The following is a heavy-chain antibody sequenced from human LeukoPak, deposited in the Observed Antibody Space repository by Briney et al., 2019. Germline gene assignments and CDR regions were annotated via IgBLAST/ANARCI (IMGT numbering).Heavy chain of an antibody. CDR2: IKEDGTET. CDR3: AKEGRSLQTY. J-gene: IGHJ4*02. CDR1: GFMFSSNW. Sequence: GGSLRLSCAASGFMFSSNWMSWVRLAPGKGLEWVANIKEDGTETYYVDSVKGRFTITRDNAKNSLYLQMNSLRVEDTAVYYCAKEGRSLQTYWGQGTLVTVSS. D-gene: IGHD5-24*01. V-gene: IGHV3-7*03.